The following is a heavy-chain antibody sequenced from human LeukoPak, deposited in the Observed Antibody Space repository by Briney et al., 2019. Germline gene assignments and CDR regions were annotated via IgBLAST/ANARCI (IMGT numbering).Heavy chain of an antibody. J-gene: IGHJ4*02. D-gene: IGHD3-10*01. V-gene: IGHV3-23*01. Sequence: LTGGSLRLSCAASGFTFSNYGMSWVRQAPGRGLEWVSTISGSGESTYYADSVKGRFTISRDNSKNTVYLQLNSLRAEDTAVYFCAKDSATYGRFDYWGQGTLVTVSS. CDR3: AKDSATYGRFDY. CDR2: ISGSGEST. CDR1: GFTFSNYG.